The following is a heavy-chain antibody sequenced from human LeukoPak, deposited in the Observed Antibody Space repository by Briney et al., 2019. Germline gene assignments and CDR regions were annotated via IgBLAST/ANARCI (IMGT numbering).Heavy chain of an antibody. CDR1: GFTFSTYA. CDR3: AKDEGVVLSTSFDFGH. V-gene: IGHV3-23*01. Sequence: GGSLRLSCVVSGFTFSTYAMSWVRQAPGKGLEWVAFISGSGRNTYCADSVKGRFTISRDNFRNTLSLQMNSLRPDDTAIYYCAKDEGVVLSTSFDFGHWGQGTLVAVSS. J-gene: IGHJ4*02. D-gene: IGHD3-10*01. CDR2: ISGSGRNT.